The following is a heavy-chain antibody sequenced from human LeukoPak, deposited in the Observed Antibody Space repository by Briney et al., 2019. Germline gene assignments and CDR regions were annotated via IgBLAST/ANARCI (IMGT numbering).Heavy chain of an antibody. J-gene: IGHJ4*02. CDR2: ISGSGGST. Sequence: PGGSLRLSCAASGFTFSSYAMSWVRQAPGKGLEWVSAISGSGGSTYYADSVKGRFTISRDNSKNTLYLQMNSLRAEDTAVYYCAKVVIVVVAPFDYWGQETLATVSS. D-gene: IGHD3-22*01. CDR1: GFTFSSYA. V-gene: IGHV3-23*01. CDR3: AKVVIVVVAPFDY.